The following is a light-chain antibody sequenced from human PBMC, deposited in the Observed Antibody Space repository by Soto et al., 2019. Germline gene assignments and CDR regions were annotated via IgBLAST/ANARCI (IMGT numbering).Light chain of an antibody. J-gene: IGLJ2*01. CDR3: SSYTSSSTLGV. CDR2: EVS. CDR1: SSDVGGYKY. Sequence: QSVLTQPPSASGSPGQSVTISCTGTSSDVGGYKYVSWYQQHPGKAPKLMIYEVSNRPSGVSNRFSGSKSGNTASLTISGLQAEDEADYYCSSYTSSSTLGVFGGGTKLTVL. V-gene: IGLV2-14*01.